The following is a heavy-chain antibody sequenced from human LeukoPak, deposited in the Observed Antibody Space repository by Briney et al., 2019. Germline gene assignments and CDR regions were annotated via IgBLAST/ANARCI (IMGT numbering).Heavy chain of an antibody. D-gene: IGHD6-13*01. CDR3: ARAFYYSSSHVAFDI. V-gene: IGHV1-2*02. CDR1: GYTFTGYY. CDR2: INPNSGGT. Sequence: ASVTVSCKASGYTFTGYYMHWVRQAPGQGLEWMGWINPNSGGTNYAQKFQGRVTMTRDTSISTAYMELSRLRSDDTAVYYCARAFYYSSSHVAFDIWGQGTMVTVSS. J-gene: IGHJ3*02.